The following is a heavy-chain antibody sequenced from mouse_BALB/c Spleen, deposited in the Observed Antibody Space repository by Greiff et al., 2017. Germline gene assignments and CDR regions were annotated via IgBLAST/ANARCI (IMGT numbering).Heavy chain of an antibody. CDR1: GYTFTSYW. D-gene: IGHD2-10*01. Sequence: QVQLQQSGAELAKPGASVKMSCKASGYTFTSYWIHWVKQRPGQGLEWIGYINPSTGYTEYNQKFKDKATLTADKSSSTAYMQLSSLTSEDSAVYYCARRGLLGDYAMDYWGQGTSVTVSS. V-gene: IGHV1-7*01. CDR3: ARRGLLGDYAMDY. CDR2: INPSTGYT. J-gene: IGHJ4*01.